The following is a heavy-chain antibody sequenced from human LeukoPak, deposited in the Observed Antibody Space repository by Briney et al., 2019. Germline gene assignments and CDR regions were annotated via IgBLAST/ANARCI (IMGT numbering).Heavy chain of an antibody. CDR1: GGSISSYY. Sequence: PSETLSLTCTVSGGSISSYYWSWIRQPPGKGLEWIGYIYYSGSTNYNPSLKSRVTISVDTSKNQFSLKLSSVTAADTAVYYCAREGIAGAFDIWGQGTMVTVSS. CDR2: IYYSGST. D-gene: IGHD2-21*01. J-gene: IGHJ3*02. CDR3: AREGIAGAFDI. V-gene: IGHV4-59*12.